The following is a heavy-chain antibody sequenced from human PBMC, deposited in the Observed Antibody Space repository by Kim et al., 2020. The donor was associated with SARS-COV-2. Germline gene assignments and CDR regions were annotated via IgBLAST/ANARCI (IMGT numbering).Heavy chain of an antibody. V-gene: IGHV1-58*01. CDR1: GFTFTSSA. D-gene: IGHD5-12*01. Sequence: SVKVSCKASGFTFTSSAVQWVRQARGQRLEWIGWIVVGSGNTNYAQKFQERVTITRDMSTSTAYMELSSLRSEDTAVYYCAAGLVDIVATINGPLGYWGQGTLVTVSS. CDR2: IVVGSGNT. CDR3: AAGLVDIVATINGPLGY. J-gene: IGHJ4*02.